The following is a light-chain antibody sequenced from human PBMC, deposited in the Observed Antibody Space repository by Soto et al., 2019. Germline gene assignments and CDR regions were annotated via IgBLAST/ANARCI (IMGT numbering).Light chain of an antibody. CDR2: DAS. CDR3: LQYNGYYRT. V-gene: IGKV1-5*01. CDR1: QTISGW. J-gene: IGKJ1*01. Sequence: DIQMTQSPSTLSASVGHTVTITCRASQTISGWLAWYQQRPGKAPNLLIFDASTLESGVPSRFSGSGSGTTFTLTISSLQSDDFATYYCLQYNGYYRTFGQGTKVDIK.